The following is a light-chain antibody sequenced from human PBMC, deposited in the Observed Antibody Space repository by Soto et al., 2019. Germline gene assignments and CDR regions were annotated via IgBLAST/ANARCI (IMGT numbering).Light chain of an antibody. CDR3: QSYDRTLSGYV. CDR2: ANT. CDR1: SSNIGTGYD. J-gene: IGLJ1*01. V-gene: IGLV1-40*01. Sequence: QSVLTQPPSVSGAPGQRVTISCTGSSSNIGTGYDVHWYQQFPGRAPKVLIYANTNRPSGVPDRFSGSKSGTAASLAITGLQAEDEADYFCQSYDRTLSGYVFGTGTKVTVL.